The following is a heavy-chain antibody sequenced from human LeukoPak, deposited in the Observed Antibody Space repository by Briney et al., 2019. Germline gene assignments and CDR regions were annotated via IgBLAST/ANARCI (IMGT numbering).Heavy chain of an antibody. CDR3: ARAESYSDIVANSLDY. CDR2: ISYDGSNK. CDR1: GFTFSSYA. J-gene: IGHJ4*02. Sequence: GGSLRLSCAASGFTFSSYAMHWVRQAPGKGLEWVAVISYDGSNKYYADSVKGRFTISRDNSKNTLYLQMNSLRAEDTAVYYCARAESYSDIVANSLDYWGQGTLVTVSS. V-gene: IGHV3-30*04. D-gene: IGHD5-12*01.